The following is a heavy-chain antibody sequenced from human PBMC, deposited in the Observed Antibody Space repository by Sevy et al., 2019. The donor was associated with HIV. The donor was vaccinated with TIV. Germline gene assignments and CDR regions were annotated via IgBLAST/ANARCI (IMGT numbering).Heavy chain of an antibody. D-gene: IGHD3-10*01. V-gene: IGHV3-21*01. CDR3: ARPYGSGSWEAFDI. J-gene: IGHJ3*02. CDR2: ISSSSNYI. Sequence: GGSLRLSCAASGFTFSTYTMNWVRQAPGKGLQWVSSISSSSNYIYYADSVNGRFTISRDNAKNSLYIQMNSLRAEDTAVYYCARPYGSGSWEAFDIWGQGTMVTVSS. CDR1: GFTFSTYT.